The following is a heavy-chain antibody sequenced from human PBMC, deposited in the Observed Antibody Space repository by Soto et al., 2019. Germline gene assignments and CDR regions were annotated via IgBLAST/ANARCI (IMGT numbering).Heavy chain of an antibody. V-gene: IGHV3-53*01. CDR3: ARDSHSSSLGVFDY. J-gene: IGHJ4*02. D-gene: IGHD6-13*01. CDR1: GFTVSSNY. CDR2: IYSGGST. Sequence: PGGSLRLSCAASGFTVSSNYMSWVRQAPGKGLEWVSVIYSGGSTYYADSVKGRFTISRDNSKNTLYLQMNSLRAEDTAVYYCARDSHSSSLGVFDYWGQGTLVTVSS.